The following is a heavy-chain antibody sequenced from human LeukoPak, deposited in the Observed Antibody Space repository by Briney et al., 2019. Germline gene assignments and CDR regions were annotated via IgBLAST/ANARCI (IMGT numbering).Heavy chain of an antibody. CDR3: ARGQDYSNFYYYYYGMDV. CDR2: INHSGST. CDR1: GGSFSGYY. J-gene: IGHJ6*02. D-gene: IGHD4-11*01. Sequence: PSETLSLTCAVSGGSFSGYYWSWIRQPPGKGLEWIGGINHSGSTNYNPSLKSRVTISIGTSKNEFSLKLSSVTAADTAVYYCARGQDYSNFYYYYYGMDVWGQGTTVTVSS. V-gene: IGHV4-34*01.